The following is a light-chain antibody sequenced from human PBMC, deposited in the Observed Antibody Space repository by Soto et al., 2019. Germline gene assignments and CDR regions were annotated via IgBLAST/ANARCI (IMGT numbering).Light chain of an antibody. CDR1: SSDVGGYNY. V-gene: IGLV2-11*01. CDR2: DVI. CDR3: CSYAGTV. Sequence: QSVLTQPRSVSGSPGQSVTISCTGTSSDVGGYNYVSWYQQHPGKAPKLMIYDVIKRPSGVPDRFSGSKSGNTASLTISGLQAEDEADYYCCSYAGTVFGGGTKLTVL. J-gene: IGLJ2*01.